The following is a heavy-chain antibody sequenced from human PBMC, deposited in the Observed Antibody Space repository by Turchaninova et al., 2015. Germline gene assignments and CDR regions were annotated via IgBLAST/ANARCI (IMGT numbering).Heavy chain of an antibody. J-gene: IGHJ4*02. D-gene: IGHD5-18*01. Sequence: QVQLVESGGGVVQTGRSLRLSCAASGFTFSSYDMHWVRSAPGKGLGWVAVISYDGSNKSYADSVKGRVTISRENSKNTLYLKRNSLRAEDTDLYYWAREAAMVRNFDYWGQGTLVTVSS. CDR2: ISYDGSNK. V-gene: IGHV3-30*04. CDR1: GFTFSSYD. CDR3: AREAAMVRNFDY.